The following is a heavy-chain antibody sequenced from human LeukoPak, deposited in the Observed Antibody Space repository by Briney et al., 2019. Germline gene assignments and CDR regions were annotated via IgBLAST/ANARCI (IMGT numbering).Heavy chain of an antibody. CDR3: ARAGPDFDSSGSDY. J-gene: IGHJ4*02. V-gene: IGHV1-2*02. CDR2: INPNSGGI. D-gene: IGHD3-22*01. CDR1: GYTFTGYY. Sequence: ASVKVSCKASGYTFTGYYMHWVRQAPGQGLEWMGWINPNSGGIKYAKKFQGRVTMTRDTSISTAYMELSRLRSDDTAVYYCARAGPDFDSSGSDYWGQGTLVTVSS.